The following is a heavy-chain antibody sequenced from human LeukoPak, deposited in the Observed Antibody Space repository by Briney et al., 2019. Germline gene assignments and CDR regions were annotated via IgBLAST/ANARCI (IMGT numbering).Heavy chain of an antibody. Sequence: KPSETLSLTCAVYGGSFSGYYWSWIRQPPGKGLEWMGEINHSGSTNYNPSLKSRVSISVDTSKNQFSLKLSSVTAADPAVYYCARLRSWYKVFDYWGQGTLVTVSS. V-gene: IGHV4-34*01. CDR3: ARLRSWYKVFDY. CDR1: GGSFSGYY. D-gene: IGHD6-13*01. J-gene: IGHJ4*02. CDR2: INHSGST.